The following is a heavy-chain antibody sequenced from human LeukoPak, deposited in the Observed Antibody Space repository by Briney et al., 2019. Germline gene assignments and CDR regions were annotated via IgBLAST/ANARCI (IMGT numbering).Heavy chain of an antibody. Sequence: SETLSLTCAVSGYSISSGYYWGWIRRPPGKGLEWIGRIYHSGSTYYNPSLKSRVTISVDTSKNQFSLKLSSVTAADTAVYYCARDHIVVANYYFYYYGMDVWGKGTTVTVSS. CDR1: GYSISSGYY. CDR3: ARDHIVVANYYFYYYGMDV. D-gene: IGHD2-15*01. J-gene: IGHJ6*04. CDR2: IYHSGST. V-gene: IGHV4-38-2*02.